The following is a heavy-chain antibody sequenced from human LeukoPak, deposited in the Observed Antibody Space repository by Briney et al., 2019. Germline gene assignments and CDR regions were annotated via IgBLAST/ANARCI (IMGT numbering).Heavy chain of an antibody. Sequence: GGSLRLSCAASGFTFSSYAVSWVRQAPGKGLEWVSAISGSGGSTYYADSVKGRFTISRDNSKNTLYLQMNSLRTEDTAVYYCARDYYESSGYPPEPYDNWGQGTLVTVSS. CDR3: ARDYYESSGYPPEPYDN. CDR2: ISGSGGST. V-gene: IGHV3-23*01. D-gene: IGHD3-22*01. J-gene: IGHJ4*02. CDR1: GFTFSSYA.